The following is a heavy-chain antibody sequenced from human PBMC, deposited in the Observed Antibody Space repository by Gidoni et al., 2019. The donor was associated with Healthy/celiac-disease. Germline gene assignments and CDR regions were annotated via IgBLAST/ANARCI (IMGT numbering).Heavy chain of an antibody. D-gene: IGHD1-26*01. Sequence: PGRSLRLSCAASGFTFSSYAMHWVRQAPGKGLEWVAVISYDGSNKYYADSVKGRFTISRDNSKNTLYLQMNSLRAEDTAVYYCAREGGWELYYFDYWGQGTLVTVSS. J-gene: IGHJ4*02. CDR3: AREGGWELYYFDY. CDR1: GFTFSSYA. CDR2: ISYDGSNK. V-gene: IGHV3-30-3*01.